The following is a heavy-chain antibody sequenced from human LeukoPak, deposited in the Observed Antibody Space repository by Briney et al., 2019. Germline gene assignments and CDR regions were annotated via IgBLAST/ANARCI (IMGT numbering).Heavy chain of an antibody. Sequence: GGSLRLSCAASGFTFSSYAMSWVRQAPGKRLEWVSAISGSGGSTYYADSVKGRFTISRDNSKNTLYLQMNSLRAEDTAVYYCAKDPGGYGYYFDYWGQGTLVTVSS. CDR1: GFTFSSYA. J-gene: IGHJ4*02. CDR3: AKDPGGYGYYFDY. CDR2: ISGSGGST. D-gene: IGHD5-12*01. V-gene: IGHV3-23*01.